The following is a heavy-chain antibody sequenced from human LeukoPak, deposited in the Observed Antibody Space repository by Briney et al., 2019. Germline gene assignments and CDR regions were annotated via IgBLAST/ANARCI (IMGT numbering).Heavy chain of an antibody. J-gene: IGHJ4*02. CDR2: ITTRGGNT. V-gene: IGHV3-23*01. CDR1: GFMFNIYS. Sequence: GGSRRLSCAGSGFMFNIYSLSWVRQPPGKGLEWVSGITTRGGNTYYADSVRGRFTVSRDNSHNTLYLQMNSLRAEDTAIYYCAKARSSWAGYFDSWGQGMLVIVST. CDR3: AKARSSWAGYFDS. D-gene: IGHD2-15*01.